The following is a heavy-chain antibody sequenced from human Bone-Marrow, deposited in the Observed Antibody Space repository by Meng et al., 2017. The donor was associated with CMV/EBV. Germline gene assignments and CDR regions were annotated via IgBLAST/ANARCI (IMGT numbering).Heavy chain of an antibody. V-gene: IGHV2-5*01. J-gene: IGHJ5*02. Sequence: TSGVGVGWIQQPPRKTLEWLAIICWNDDKHYRPSKKSRLTITKNTNKNQVVLTMTNMDPVNTATYYCARSLDYYDSSGYYYLSWFDPWGQGTLVTVSS. D-gene: IGHD3-22*01. CDR1: TSGVG. CDR2: ICWNDDK. CDR3: ARSLDYYDSSGYYYLSWFDP.